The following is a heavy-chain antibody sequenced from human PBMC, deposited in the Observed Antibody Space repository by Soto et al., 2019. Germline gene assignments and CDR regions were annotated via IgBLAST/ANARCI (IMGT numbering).Heavy chain of an antibody. D-gene: IGHD2-15*01. J-gene: IGHJ3*02. Sequence: GASVNVSCKTSGFTFTNSAVQWVRQARGQRLEWIGWIIVGSGQTKSTQNLQERITITRDLYTSTAYMELSSLRSEDTAMYYCAAELYSGGSCCSFDIWGQGTMVTVSS. CDR2: IIVGSGQT. CDR1: GFTFTNSA. CDR3: AAELYSGGSCCSFDI. V-gene: IGHV1-58*01.